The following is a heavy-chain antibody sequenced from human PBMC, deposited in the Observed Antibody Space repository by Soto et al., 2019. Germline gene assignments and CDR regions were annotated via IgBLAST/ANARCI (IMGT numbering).Heavy chain of an antibody. Sequence: GESLKISCKGSGYTFTNYWIGWVRQMPGKGPEWMGIIYPGDSDTKYNPSSQGQVTISADKSITTTYLQWSSLKASDTAIYYCAASIFYYGMDVWGQGATVTVSS. CDR2: IYPGDSDT. V-gene: IGHV5-51*01. J-gene: IGHJ6*02. CDR3: AASIFYYGMDV. CDR1: GYTFTNYW.